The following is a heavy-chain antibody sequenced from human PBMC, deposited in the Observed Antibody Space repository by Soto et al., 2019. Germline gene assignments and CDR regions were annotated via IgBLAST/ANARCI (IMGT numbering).Heavy chain of an antibody. V-gene: IGHV1-3*01. J-gene: IGHJ3*02. CDR2: MNPLNGDT. CDR3: ARGNSGAFDI. Sequence: QVQLVQSGAEVKKPGASVKVSCKASGYTLTTYSMHWVRQAPGQRHEWMGWMNPLNGDTKYSQRFQGRLTIIRDTSASTAYMELSSLRSEDTAMYYCARGNSGAFDIWCQGTMVTVSS. D-gene: IGHD6-19*01. CDR1: GYTLTTYS.